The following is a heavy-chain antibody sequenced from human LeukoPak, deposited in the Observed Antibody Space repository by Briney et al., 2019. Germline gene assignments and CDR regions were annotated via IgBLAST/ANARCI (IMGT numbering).Heavy chain of an antibody. Sequence: GGSLRLSCAASGFTFSTYGMHWVRQAPGKGLEYVSAISSNGDSTYYANSVKGRFTISRDNSKNTLYLQMGSLRAEDMAVYYCARAPRIGGTYSYYYYGMDVWGQGTTVTVSS. CDR2: ISSNGDST. D-gene: IGHD1-26*01. V-gene: IGHV3-64*01. J-gene: IGHJ6*02. CDR1: GFTFSTYG. CDR3: ARAPRIGGTYSYYYYGMDV.